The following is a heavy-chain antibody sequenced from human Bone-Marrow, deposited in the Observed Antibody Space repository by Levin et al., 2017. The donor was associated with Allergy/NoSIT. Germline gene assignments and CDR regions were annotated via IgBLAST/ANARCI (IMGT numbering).Heavy chain of an antibody. J-gene: IGHJ4*02. CDR2: IKQDGTEI. D-gene: IGHD1-1*01. V-gene: IGHV3-7*01. CDR1: GFTFSNFW. Sequence: GGSLRLSCAASGFTFSNFWMSWVRQSPGKGLEWVANIKQDGTEIKYVDSVKGRFTISRDNAKNSVSLHMNSLIAEDTAVYYCARDDWNSQSYFDYWGQGTLVTVSS. CDR3: ARDDWNSQSYFDY.